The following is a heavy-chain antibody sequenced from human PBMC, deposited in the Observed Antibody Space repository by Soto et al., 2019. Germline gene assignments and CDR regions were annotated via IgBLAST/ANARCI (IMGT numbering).Heavy chain of an antibody. CDR2: IYWDDDK. V-gene: IGHV2-5*02. D-gene: IGHD3-9*01. J-gene: IGHJ4*02. Sequence: QITLKESGPTLVKPTQTLTLTCTFSGFSLSTSGVGVGWIRQPPGKALEWLALIYWDDDKRYSPSLKNKLTITKDTSKKQVVLTMTNMDPVDTGTYYCAHRRSFDCFDSWGQGTLVTVSS. CDR3: AHRRSFDCFDS. CDR1: GFSLSTSGVG.